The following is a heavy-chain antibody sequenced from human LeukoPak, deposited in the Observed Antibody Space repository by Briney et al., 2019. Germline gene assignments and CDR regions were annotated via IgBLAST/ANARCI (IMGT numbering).Heavy chain of an antibody. D-gene: IGHD6-13*01. J-gene: IGHJ4*02. V-gene: IGHV4-4*07. Sequence: SETLSLTCTVSGGSIRSFYWSWIRQPAGKGLEWIGRIYHSGSTNDNPSLKSRVTMSVDTSKNQFSLRLSSVTAADTAVYYCARDVGAGIAAAFDYWGQGTLVTVSS. CDR2: IYHSGST. CDR1: GGSIRSFY. CDR3: ARDVGAGIAAAFDY.